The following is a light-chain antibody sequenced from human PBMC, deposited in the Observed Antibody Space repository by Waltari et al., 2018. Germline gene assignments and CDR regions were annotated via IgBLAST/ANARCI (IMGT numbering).Light chain of an antibody. CDR3: QHRRSWPLA. CDR2: DTF. Sequence: EIVLTQSPATLSLSPGERATLSCRASQSVDHYLAWYQQKPGQAPSPLIYDTFNRATGIPARFSGSGSGTDFTLTISSLEPEDFAVYFCQHRRSWPLAFGGGTKVEI. CDR1: QSVDHY. V-gene: IGKV3-11*01. J-gene: IGKJ4*01.